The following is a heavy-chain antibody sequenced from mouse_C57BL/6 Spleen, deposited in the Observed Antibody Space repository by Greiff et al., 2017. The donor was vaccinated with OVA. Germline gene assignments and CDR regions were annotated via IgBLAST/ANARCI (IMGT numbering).Heavy chain of an antibody. V-gene: IGHV3-6*01. CDR3: ARGDGYDHYAMDY. J-gene: IGHJ4*01. Sequence: EVHLVESGPGLVKPSQSLSLTCSVTGYSITSGYYWNWIRQFPGNKLEWMGYISYDGSNNYNPSLKNRISITRDTSKNQFFLKLNSVTTEDTATYYCARGDGYDHYAMDYWGQGTSVTVSS. D-gene: IGHD2-2*01. CDR2: ISYDGSN. CDR1: GYSITSGYY.